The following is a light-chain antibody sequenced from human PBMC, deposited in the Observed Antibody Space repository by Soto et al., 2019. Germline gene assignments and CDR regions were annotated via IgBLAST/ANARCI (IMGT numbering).Light chain of an antibody. Sequence: QSALTQPASVSGSPGQSIIISCTGTSSDVGGYNYVSWYQHHPGKAPKLMIYDVSKRPSGVSNRFSGSKSGNTASLTISGLQAEDEADYYCSSYASSHTLNFGTGTKVTVL. CDR1: SSDVGGYNY. V-gene: IGLV2-14*03. J-gene: IGLJ1*01. CDR3: SSYASSHTLN. CDR2: DVS.